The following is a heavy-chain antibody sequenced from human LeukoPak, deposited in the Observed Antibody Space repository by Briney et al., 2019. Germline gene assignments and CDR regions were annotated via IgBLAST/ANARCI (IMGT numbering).Heavy chain of an antibody. D-gene: IGHD2-2*01. J-gene: IGHJ6*02. CDR3: ARDVVVVPTAIHYGMDV. CDR1: GGSISSGGYH. V-gene: IGHV4-31*03. CDR2: IYYSGST. Sequence: SETLSLTCTVSGGSISSGGYHWSWIRQHPGKGLEWIGYIYYSGSTYYNPSLKSRVTISLDTSKNQFSLKLSSVTAADTAVYYCARDVVVVPTAIHYGMDVWGQGTTVTVSS.